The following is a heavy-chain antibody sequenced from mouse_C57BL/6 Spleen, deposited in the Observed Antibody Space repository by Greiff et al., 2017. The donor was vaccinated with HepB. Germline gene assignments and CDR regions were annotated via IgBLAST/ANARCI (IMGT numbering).Heavy chain of an antibody. CDR3: TSYYGSSYGYFDV. Sequence: DVMLVESGEGLVKPGGSLKLSCAASGFTFSSYAMSWVRQTPEKRLEWVAYISSGGDYIYYADTVKGRFTISRDNARNTLYLQMSSLKSEDTAMYSCTSYYGSSYGYFDVWGTGTTVTVSS. V-gene: IGHV5-9-1*02. J-gene: IGHJ1*03. CDR1: GFTFSSYA. D-gene: IGHD1-1*01. CDR2: ISSGGDYI.